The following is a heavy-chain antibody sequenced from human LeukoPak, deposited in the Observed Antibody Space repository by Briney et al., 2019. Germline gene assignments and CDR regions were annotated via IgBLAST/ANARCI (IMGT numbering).Heavy chain of an antibody. CDR2: IYYSGST. CDR3: ARHVGSSWENDY. V-gene: IGHV4-39*01. D-gene: IGHD6-13*01. J-gene: IGHJ4*02. Sequence: PSETLSLTCTVSGGSISSSSYYWGWIRQPPGKGLEWIGSIYYSGSTYYNPSLKSRATISVDTSKNQFSLKLSSVTAADTAVYYCARHVGSSWENDYWGQGTLVTVSS. CDR1: GGSISSSSYY.